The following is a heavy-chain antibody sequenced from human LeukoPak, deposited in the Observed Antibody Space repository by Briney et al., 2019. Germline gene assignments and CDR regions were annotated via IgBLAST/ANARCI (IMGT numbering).Heavy chain of an antibody. V-gene: IGHV3-30-3*01. J-gene: IGHJ4*02. CDR3: ASDGPEVNWELFVRRYYFDY. Sequence: GGSLSLSCTASGFTFSSYAMHWVRQAPGKGRECVAVISYDGSNKCSADSVKARFTISRDNSKNALNLQMNSLRAEDTAVYYCASDGPEVNWELFVRRYYFDYWGQGTLVTVSS. D-gene: IGHD1-26*01. CDR1: GFTFSSYA. CDR2: ISYDGSNK.